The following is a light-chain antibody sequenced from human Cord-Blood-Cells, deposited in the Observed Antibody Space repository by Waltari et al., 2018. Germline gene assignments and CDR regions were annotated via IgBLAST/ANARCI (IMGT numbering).Light chain of an antibody. V-gene: IGLV2-8*01. CDR3: SSYAGSNNYV. Sequence: QSALTQPPSASGSPGQSVTISCTGTSSDVGGYNYVSWYQQHLGKAPKLMIYEVSKRPSGVPDRFSRSKSGNTASLTVSGLQAEDEADYYCSSYAGSNNYVFGTGTKVTVL. CDR1: SSDVGGYNY. CDR2: EVS. J-gene: IGLJ1*01.